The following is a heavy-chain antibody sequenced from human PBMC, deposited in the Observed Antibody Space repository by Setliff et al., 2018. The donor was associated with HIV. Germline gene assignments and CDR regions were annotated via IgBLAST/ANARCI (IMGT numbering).Heavy chain of an antibody. D-gene: IGHD1-26*01. J-gene: IGHJ4*02. Sequence: GGSLRLSCAASGFRFSDYYMNWIRQAPGKGLEWISSISSSGRTIKYADSVKGRFTISRDNAKRSLYLQMNSLRVEDTAVYYCARWGSGSYERVFDYWGPGMLVTVSS. V-gene: IGHV3-11*04. CDR2: ISSSGRTI. CDR3: ARWGSGSYERVFDY. CDR1: GFRFSDYY.